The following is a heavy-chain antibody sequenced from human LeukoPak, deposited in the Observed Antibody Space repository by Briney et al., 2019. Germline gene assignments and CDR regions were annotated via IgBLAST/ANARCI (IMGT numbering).Heavy chain of an antibody. CDR3: ARGGLLAAAGTSHFDY. V-gene: IGHV6-1*01. Sequence: SQTLSLTCAISGDSVSSNSAAWNWIRQSPSRGLDWLGRTYYRSKWYNDYAVSVKSRITINPDTSKNQFSLQLNSVTPEDTAVYYCARGGLLAAAGTSHFDYWGQGTLVTVSS. J-gene: IGHJ4*02. CDR2: TYYRSKWYN. D-gene: IGHD6-13*01. CDR1: GDSVSSNSAA.